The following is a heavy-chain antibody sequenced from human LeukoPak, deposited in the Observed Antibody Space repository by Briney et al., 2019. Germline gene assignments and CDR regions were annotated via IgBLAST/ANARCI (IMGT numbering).Heavy chain of an antibody. Sequence: SETLSLTCTVSGGSISSYYWSWIRQPAGKGLERIGRIYTSGSTNYNPSLKSRVTMSVDTSKNQFSLKLSSVTAADTAVYYCARSHRYSSSWYSDYWGQGTLVTVSS. CDR1: GGSISSYY. CDR2: IYTSGST. V-gene: IGHV4-4*07. CDR3: ARSHRYSSSWYSDY. D-gene: IGHD6-13*01. J-gene: IGHJ4*02.